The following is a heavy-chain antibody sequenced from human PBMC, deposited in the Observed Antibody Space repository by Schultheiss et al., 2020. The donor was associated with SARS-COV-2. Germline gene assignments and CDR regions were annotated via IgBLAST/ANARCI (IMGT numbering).Heavy chain of an antibody. D-gene: IGHD1-26*01. V-gene: IGHV1-2*04. Sequence: ASVKVSCKASGYTFTGYYMHWVRQAPGQGLEWMGWISAYNGNTNYAQKLQGWVTMTRDTSISTAYMELSRLRSDDTAVYYCARGFASWSGSYGPSSYWGQGTLVTVSS. CDR3: ARGFASWSGSYGPSSY. J-gene: IGHJ4*02. CDR2: ISAYNGNT. CDR1: GYTFTGYY.